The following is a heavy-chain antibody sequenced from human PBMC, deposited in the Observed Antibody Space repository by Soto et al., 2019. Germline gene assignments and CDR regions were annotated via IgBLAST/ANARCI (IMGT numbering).Heavy chain of an antibody. CDR1: GYTFTRYA. D-gene: IGHD2-15*01. CDR2: ISAYNGNT. Sequence: ASVKVSCKASGYTFTRYAITWVRQAPGQGLEWMGWISAYNGNTNYAQKLQGRVTMTTDTSTSTAYMELRSLRSDDTAVYYCARGFMGYCSGGSCYADYWGQGTLVTVSS. V-gene: IGHV1-18*01. CDR3: ARGFMGYCSGGSCYADY. J-gene: IGHJ4*02.